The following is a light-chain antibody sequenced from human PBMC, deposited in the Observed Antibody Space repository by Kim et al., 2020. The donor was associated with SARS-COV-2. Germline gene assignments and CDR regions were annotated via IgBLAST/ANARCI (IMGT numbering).Light chain of an antibody. Sequence: EIVLTQSPGTLSLSPGEGVTLSCRASQSVDSVYFAWYQQKPGQAPRLLIYGVSTRATGIPDRFSGSGSGTDFTLTISRLEPEDSAVYYCQQYGSSPRTFGQGTKLEI. CDR2: GVS. CDR3: QQYGSSPRT. J-gene: IGKJ2*01. CDR1: QSVDSVY. V-gene: IGKV3-20*01.